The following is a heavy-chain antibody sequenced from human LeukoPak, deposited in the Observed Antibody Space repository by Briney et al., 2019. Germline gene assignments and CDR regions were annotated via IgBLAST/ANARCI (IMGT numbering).Heavy chain of an antibody. J-gene: IGHJ4*02. D-gene: IGHD6-6*01. Sequence: GGSLRLSCAASVFTFSSYAMHWVRQAPGKGLEWVSGISNSGGSTYYADSVKGRFTISRDNSKNTLYLQMNSLRAEDTAVYYCAKETSSSFVYWGQGTLVTVSS. CDR1: VFTFSSYA. CDR3: AKETSSSFVY. V-gene: IGHV3-23*01. CDR2: ISNSGGST.